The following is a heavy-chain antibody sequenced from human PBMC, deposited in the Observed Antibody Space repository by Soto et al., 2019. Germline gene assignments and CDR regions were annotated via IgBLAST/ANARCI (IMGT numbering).Heavy chain of an antibody. CDR2: IIPIFGTA. Sequence: QVQLVQSGAEVKKPGSSVKVSCKASGGTFSSYAISWVRQAPGQGLEWMGGIIPIFGTANYAQKFQGRVTITADEDTRTAYMGRGRLRAAERAVYYWAREGETGGGGQFGYFDYWGQGTLVTVSS. CDR3: AREGETGGGGQFGYFDY. V-gene: IGHV1-69*01. J-gene: IGHJ4*02. CDR1: GGTFSSYA. D-gene: IGHD2-21*01.